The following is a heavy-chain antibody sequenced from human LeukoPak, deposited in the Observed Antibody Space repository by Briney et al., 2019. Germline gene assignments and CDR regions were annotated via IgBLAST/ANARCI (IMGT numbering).Heavy chain of an antibody. D-gene: IGHD2-15*01. CDR3: ARGERLVTREGYCSGGTCPYYFDY. CDR2: MNRNSGNK. CDR1: GYTFTNYD. J-gene: IGHJ4*02. V-gene: IGHV1-8*01. Sequence: VASVKVSCKASGYTFTNYDINWVRQATGQGLECMGCMNRNSGNKVHAQKFQGSVTMTRNSSITAAYMELSSLTSEDAAVYYCARGERLVTREGYCSGGTCPYYFDYSGQGILVTVSS.